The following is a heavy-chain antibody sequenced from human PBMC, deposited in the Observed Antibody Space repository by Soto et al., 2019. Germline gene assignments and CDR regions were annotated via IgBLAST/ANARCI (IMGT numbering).Heavy chain of an antibody. J-gene: IGHJ6*02. Sequence: SETLSLTCTVSCGSISSGDYYWSWIRQPPGKGLEWIGYIYYSGSTYYNPSLKSRVTISVDTSKNQFSLKLSSVTAADTAVYYCARLYCSSTSCYSPYYYYGMDVWGQGTTVTVSS. V-gene: IGHV4-30-4*01. CDR2: IYYSGST. D-gene: IGHD2-2*01. CDR3: ARLYCSSTSCYSPYYYYGMDV. CDR1: CGSISSGDYY.